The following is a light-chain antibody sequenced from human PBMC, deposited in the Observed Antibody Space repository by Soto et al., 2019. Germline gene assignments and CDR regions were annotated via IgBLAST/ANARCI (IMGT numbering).Light chain of an antibody. CDR3: QHYNNWPPLT. V-gene: IGKV3-15*01. Sequence: EIVMTQSPATLSVSPGERATLSCRASQSVSSNLAWYQQKPGQAPRLLIYGASNRATGIPARFSGSGSGTEFTLTISTLLSEDFAVYYCQHYNNWPPLTFGGGTKVEIK. CDR2: GAS. CDR1: QSVSSN. J-gene: IGKJ4*01.